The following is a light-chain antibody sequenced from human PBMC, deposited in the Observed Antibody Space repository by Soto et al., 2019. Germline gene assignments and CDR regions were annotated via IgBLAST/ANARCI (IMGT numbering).Light chain of an antibody. CDR1: QSVSRS. Sequence: EIVLTQSPATLSMSPGERATLFCRATQSVSRSLAWYQQKAGQAPRLLIYDASNRATGIPARFSGSGSGTDFTLTISSLDPEDFAVYYCQQRHNWPRYTFGQGTKLEIK. J-gene: IGKJ2*01. V-gene: IGKV3-11*01. CDR2: DAS. CDR3: QQRHNWPRYT.